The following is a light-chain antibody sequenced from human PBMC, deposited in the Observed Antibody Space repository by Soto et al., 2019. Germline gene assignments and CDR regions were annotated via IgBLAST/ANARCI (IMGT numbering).Light chain of an antibody. Sequence: DIVMTQSPDSLAVSLGERATINCKSSQSIFYSSNNKNYLAWYQQKPGQPPKLLIYWASTRESGVPDRFSGSGSGTDFTLTSSSLQAEDVAVYYCQQYYSTLLTFGGGTKVEIK. V-gene: IGKV4-1*01. CDR1: QSIFYSSNNKNY. J-gene: IGKJ4*01. CDR3: QQYYSTLLT. CDR2: WAS.